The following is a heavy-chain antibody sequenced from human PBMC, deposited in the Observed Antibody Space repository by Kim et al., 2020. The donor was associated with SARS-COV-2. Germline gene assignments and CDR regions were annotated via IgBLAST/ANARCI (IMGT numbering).Heavy chain of an antibody. J-gene: IGHJ3*01. V-gene: IGHV3-23*01. CDR2: VSGGGAKT. Sequence: GGSLRLSCVASGFTFENYAMSWVRQAPGKELEWVSYVSGGGAKTFYADSVKGRFTISRDISRETLYLQMNSLRAEDTAVYFCAKCYHGYCIDAFDVWGQGTIVTVSS. CDR1: GFTFENYA. CDR3: AKCYHGYCIDAFDV. D-gene: IGHD5-12*01.